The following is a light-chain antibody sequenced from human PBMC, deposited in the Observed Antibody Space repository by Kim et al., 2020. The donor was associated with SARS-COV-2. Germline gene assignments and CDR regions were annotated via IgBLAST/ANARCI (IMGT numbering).Light chain of an antibody. CDR2: CAS. J-gene: IGKJ2*01. CDR3: QQYNNWPYT. CDR1: QSVSSN. V-gene: IGKV3-15*01. Sequence: EIVMTQSPASLSVSPGERATLSCRASQSVSSNLAWYQQKPGQAPRLLIYCASTRATGIPSRFSGSGSGTEFTLTISSLQSEDFAVYSCQQYNNWPYTFGQGTKLEI.